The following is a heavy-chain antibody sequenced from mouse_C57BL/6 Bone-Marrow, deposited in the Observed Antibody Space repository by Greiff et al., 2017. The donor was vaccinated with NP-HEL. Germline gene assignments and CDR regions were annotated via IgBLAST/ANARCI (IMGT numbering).Heavy chain of an antibody. CDR2: ISYDGRN. Sequence: EVQLQESGPGLVKPSQSLSLTCSVTGYSITSGYYWNWIRQFPGNKQEWMGYISYDGRNNYNPALKNRISITRDTSKNQFFLKLNSVTTEDTATYYCARVRTPYWYFDVWGTGTTVTVSS. J-gene: IGHJ1*03. CDR1: GYSITSGYY. V-gene: IGHV3-6*01. CDR3: ARVRTPYWYFDV.